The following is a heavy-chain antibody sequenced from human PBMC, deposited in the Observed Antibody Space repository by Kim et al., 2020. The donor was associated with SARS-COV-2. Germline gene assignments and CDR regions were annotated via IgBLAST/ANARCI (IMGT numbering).Heavy chain of an antibody. Sequence: GGSLRLSCAASGFTFSSYGMHWVRQAPGKGLEWVAVISYDGSNKYYADSVKGRFTISRDNSKNTLYLQMNSLRAEDTAVYYCAKATYYSDSSGYRGAFD. CDR3: AKATYYSDSSGYRGAFD. D-gene: IGHD3-22*01. V-gene: IGHV3-30*18. CDR1: GFTFSSYG. J-gene: IGHJ3*02. CDR2: ISYDGSNK.